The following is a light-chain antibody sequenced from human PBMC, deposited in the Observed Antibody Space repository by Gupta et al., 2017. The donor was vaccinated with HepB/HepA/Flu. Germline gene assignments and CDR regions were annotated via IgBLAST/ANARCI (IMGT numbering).Light chain of an antibody. CDR2: RNN. CDR1: SSNIGNNF. J-gene: IGLJ3*02. CDR3: AAWDDSLSGLWV. Sequence: QSVLTQPPSASGTPWQGVTIPCFGSSSNIGNNFVYWYQQLPGTAPKLLIHRNNQRPSGVPDRFSGSKSGTSAYLAISGLRSEDEADYYCAAWDDSLSGLWVFGGGTKLTVL. V-gene: IGLV1-47*01.